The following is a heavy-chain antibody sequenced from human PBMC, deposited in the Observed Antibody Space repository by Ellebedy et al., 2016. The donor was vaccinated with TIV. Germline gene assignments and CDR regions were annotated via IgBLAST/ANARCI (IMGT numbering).Heavy chain of an antibody. CDR2: ISSDSTYI. D-gene: IGHD3-10*01. J-gene: IGHJ6*03. CDR1: EFTFSLYS. Sequence: GGSLRLXXAASEFTFSLYSMNWVRQAPGKGLEWVSSISSDSTYIYYSDSLKGRFTISRDNAKNSLYLQMNTLRAEDTAVYYCARESDYFGSGSYHYYYYYYMDVWGKGTTVTVSS. CDR3: ARESDYFGSGSYHYYYYYYMDV. V-gene: IGHV3-21*01.